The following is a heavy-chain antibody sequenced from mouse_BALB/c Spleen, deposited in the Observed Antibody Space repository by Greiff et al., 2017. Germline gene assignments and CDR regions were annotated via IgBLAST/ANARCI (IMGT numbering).Heavy chain of an antibody. J-gene: IGHJ4*01. CDR1: GFTFSDYY. Sequence: VQLKESGGGLVKPGGSLKLSCAASGFTFSDYYMYWVRQTPEKRLEWVATISDGGSYTYYPDSVKGRFTISRDNAKNNLYLQMSSLKSEDTAMYYCAREGNPYAMDYWGQGTSVTVSS. CDR2: ISDGGSYT. CDR3: AREGNPYAMDY. V-gene: IGHV5-4*02. D-gene: IGHD2-1*01.